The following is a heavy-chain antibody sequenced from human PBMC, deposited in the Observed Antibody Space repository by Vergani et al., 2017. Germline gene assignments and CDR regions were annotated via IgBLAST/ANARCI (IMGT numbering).Heavy chain of an antibody. Sequence: QVQLVQSGAEVKKPGASLKVSCKASGYTFTSYGISWVRQAPGQGLEWMGWISAYNGNKNYAQKLQCRVTMTTATSTSTAYMVLRSLRSDDTAVYYCARDPDIVVVXAAPYYYYYYCMDGWGQGTTVTVSS. V-gene: IGHV1-18*04. CDR3: ARDPDIVVVXAAPYYYYYYCMDG. CDR2: ISAYNGNK. D-gene: IGHD2-2*01. CDR1: GYTFTSYG. J-gene: IGHJ6*02.